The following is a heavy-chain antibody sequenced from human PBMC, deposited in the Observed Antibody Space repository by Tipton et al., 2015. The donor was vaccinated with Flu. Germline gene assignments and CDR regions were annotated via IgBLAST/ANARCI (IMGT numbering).Heavy chain of an antibody. D-gene: IGHD3-3*01. CDR3: ARHGRYYDFWSGYPKD. Sequence: TLSLTCTVSGGSISSYYWSWIRQPPGKGLEWIGYIYYSGSTNYNPSLKSRVTISVDTSKNQFSLKLSSVTAADTAVYYCARHGRYYDFWSGYPKDWGQGTLVTVSS. CDR1: GGSISSYY. J-gene: IGHJ4*02. V-gene: IGHV4-59*08. CDR2: IYYSGST.